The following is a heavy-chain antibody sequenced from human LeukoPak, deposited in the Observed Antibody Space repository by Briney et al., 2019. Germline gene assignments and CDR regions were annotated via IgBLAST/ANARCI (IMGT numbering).Heavy chain of an antibody. CDR3: ARDGLLWSGRAPYYMDV. D-gene: IGHD3-10*01. CDR1: GGSISSYY. Sequence: SETLSLTCTVSGGSISSYYWSWIRQPPGKGLEWIGYIYYSGSTNYNPSLKSRVTMSVDTSKNQFSLKLSSVTAADTAVYYCARDGLLWSGRAPYYMDVWGKGTTVTVSS. J-gene: IGHJ6*03. CDR2: IYYSGST. V-gene: IGHV4-59*12.